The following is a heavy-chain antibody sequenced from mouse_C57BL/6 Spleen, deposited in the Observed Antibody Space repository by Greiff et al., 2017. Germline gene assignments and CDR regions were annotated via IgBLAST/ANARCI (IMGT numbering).Heavy chain of an antibody. CDR3: ASDSSGYPWFAY. D-gene: IGHD3-2*02. Sequence: VQLQQPGAELVMPGASVKLSCKASGYTFTSYWMHWVKQRPGQGLEWIGEIDPSDSYTNYNQKFKGKSTLTVDKSSSTAYMQLSSLTSEDSAVYYCASDSSGYPWFAYWGQGTLVTVSA. CDR1: GYTFTSYW. J-gene: IGHJ3*01. V-gene: IGHV1-69*01. CDR2: IDPSDSYT.